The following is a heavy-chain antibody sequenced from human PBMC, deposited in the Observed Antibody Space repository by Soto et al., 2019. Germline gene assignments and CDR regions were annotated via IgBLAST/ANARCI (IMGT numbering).Heavy chain of an antibody. D-gene: IGHD4-17*01. V-gene: IGHV4-59*01. CDR3: KRVGLAGYGDYYFDY. CDR1: GGSISSYY. Sequence: SETLSLTCTVSGGSISSYYWSWIRQPPGKGLEWIGYIYYSGSTNYNPSLKSRVTISVDTSKNQFSLKLSSVTTADTAVHYYKRVGLAGYGDYYFDYWGQGTLVTVSS. J-gene: IGHJ4*02. CDR2: IYYSGST.